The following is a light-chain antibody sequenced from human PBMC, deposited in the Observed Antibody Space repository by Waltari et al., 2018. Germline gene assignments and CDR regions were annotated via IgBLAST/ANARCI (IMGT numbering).Light chain of an antibody. J-gene: IGKJ4*01. V-gene: IGKV3-20*01. CDR3: QQYDSIVLT. Sequence: EIVLTQSPGTLSCHPGERAPLSCRASQSFSNNFLNWYQQKPGQAPRLLIYGASSRATGIPDRFSGSGSGTDFTLTISRLEPEDFAVYYCQQYDSIVLTFGGGTKVEI. CDR1: QSFSNNF. CDR2: GAS.